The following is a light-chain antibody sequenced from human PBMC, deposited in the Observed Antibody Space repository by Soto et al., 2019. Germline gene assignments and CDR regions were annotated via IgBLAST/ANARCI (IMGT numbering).Light chain of an antibody. J-gene: IGLJ3*02. Sequence: QSVLTQPASVSGSPGQSITIPCTGTSSDIGGYNYVSWYQQHPGKAPKVIIFEVSNRPSGVSNRFSGSKSGNTASLTISGLQAEDEAHYYCSSYTTTSPWVFGGGTQLTVL. CDR2: EVS. V-gene: IGLV2-14*01. CDR1: SSDIGGYNY. CDR3: SSYTTTSPWV.